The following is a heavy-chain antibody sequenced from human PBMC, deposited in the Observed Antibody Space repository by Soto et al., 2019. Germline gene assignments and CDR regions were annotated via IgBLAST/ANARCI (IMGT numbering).Heavy chain of an antibody. CDR2: IKQDGSEY. D-gene: IGHD3-16*01. CDR1: GFTFSTYW. J-gene: IGHJ4*02. V-gene: IGHV3-7*04. CDR3: ARGAFPTWGSYPLDY. Sequence: EVQLVESGGGLVQPGGSLRLSCAASGFTFSTYWMTWVRQAPGKGLEWVANIKQDGSEYYYVGSVKGRFTISRDNAKNSLYLQMNSVRDEATAVYYCARGAFPTWGSYPLDYWGQGTLVTVSS.